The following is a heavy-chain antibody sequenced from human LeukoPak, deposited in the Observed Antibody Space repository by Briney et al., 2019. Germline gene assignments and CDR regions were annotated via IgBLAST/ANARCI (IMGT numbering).Heavy chain of an antibody. D-gene: IGHD5-24*01. CDR2: IWYDGSNK. CDR3: TRGEGNGYIYYYYGMDV. V-gene: IGHV3-33*01. CDR1: GFTFSSYG. Sequence: GGSLRLSCAASGFTFSSYGMHWVRQAPGKGLEWVAVIWYDGSNKYYADSVKGRFTISRDNSKNTLYLQMNSLRAEDTAVYYCTRGEGNGYIYYYYGMDVWGQGTTVTVSS. J-gene: IGHJ6*02.